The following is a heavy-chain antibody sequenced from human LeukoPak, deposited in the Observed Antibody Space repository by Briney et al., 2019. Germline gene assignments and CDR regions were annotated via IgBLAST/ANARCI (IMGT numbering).Heavy chain of an antibody. Sequence: GRSLRLSCAASGFTFSSYGMHWVRQAPGKGLEWVAVIWYDGSDKYYADSVKGRFTISRDNSKNTLYLQMNSLRAEDTAVYYCAKDKDYGYYMDVWGKGTTFTVSS. CDR3: AKDKDYGYYMDV. V-gene: IGHV3-33*06. CDR1: GFTFSSYG. D-gene: IGHD3-16*01. J-gene: IGHJ6*03. CDR2: IWYDGSDK.